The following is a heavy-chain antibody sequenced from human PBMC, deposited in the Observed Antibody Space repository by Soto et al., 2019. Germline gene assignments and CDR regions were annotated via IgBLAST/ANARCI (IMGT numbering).Heavy chain of an antibody. J-gene: IGHJ6*02. Sequence: QVHLVESGGGVAQPGRSLRLSCVASGFTFDTYGIHWVRQAPGKGLQWVALITYEGSNTYYADSVRGRFTISRDNSKNTLYLQIYACRPDDTGVYYCARVTPGNNLYFFSGLDVWGRGTSVTVSS. CDR1: GFTFDTYG. D-gene: IGHD1-1*01. V-gene: IGHV3-30-3*01. CDR2: ITYEGSNT. CDR3: ARVTPGNNLYFFSGLDV.